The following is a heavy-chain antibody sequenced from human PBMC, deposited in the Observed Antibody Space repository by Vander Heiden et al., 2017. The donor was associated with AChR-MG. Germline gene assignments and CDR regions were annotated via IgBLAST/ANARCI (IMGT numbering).Heavy chain of an antibody. D-gene: IGHD2-2*01. CDR3: AHTVVGDLRWGY. J-gene: IGHJ4*02. CDR2: IYWNDAK. CDR1: RSSLSTSGAG. V-gene: IGHV2-5*01. Sequence: QLTLKEPGPTLVKPTQTLTLTYTFSRSSLSTSGAGVGWIRQPPGKALEWLALIYWNDAKRYNPSLKSRLTITKDTPKNQVVLTMTNMDPEDTATYYCAHTVVGDLRWGYWGQGTLVTVSS.